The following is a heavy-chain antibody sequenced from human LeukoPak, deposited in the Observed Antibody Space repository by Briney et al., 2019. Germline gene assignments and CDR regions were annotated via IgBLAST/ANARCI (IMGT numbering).Heavy chain of an antibody. D-gene: IGHD2-2*01. CDR1: GFTFSSYA. J-gene: IGHJ5*02. CDR2: ISYDGSNK. V-gene: IGHV3-30-3*01. Sequence: GGSLRLSCAASGFTFSSYAMHWVRQAPGKGLEWVAVISYDGSNKYYADSVKGRFTISRDNSKNTLYLQINSLRAEDTAVYYCARDRGYCSSTSCLNWFDPWGQGTLVTVSS. CDR3: ARDRGYCSSTSCLNWFDP.